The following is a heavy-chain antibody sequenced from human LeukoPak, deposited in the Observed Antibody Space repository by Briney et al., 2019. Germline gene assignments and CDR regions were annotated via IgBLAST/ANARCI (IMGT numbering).Heavy chain of an antibody. V-gene: IGHV3-21*01. D-gene: IGHD5-18*01. CDR3: ARAAPKRGYTFGFDF. CDR1: GFNFSSYT. J-gene: IGHJ5*01. Sequence: GGSLRLSCTASGFNFSSYTMNWVRQAPGKGLEWVSSISGSGNYIYYAESLKGRFTVSRDNAKESLYLQMNSLRADDTAMFFCARAAPKRGYTFGFDFWGQGTLVTVSS. CDR2: ISGSGNYI.